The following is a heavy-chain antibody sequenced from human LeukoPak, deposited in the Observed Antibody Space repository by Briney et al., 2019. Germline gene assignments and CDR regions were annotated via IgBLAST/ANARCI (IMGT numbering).Heavy chain of an antibody. Sequence: PGGSLRLSCAASGFTFSSYSMNWVRQAPGKGLEWVSYISSSSSTTYYADSVKGRFTISRDNAKNSLYLQMNSLRAEDTAVYYCARDFATSYDFWSGYYVDYWGQGTLVTVSS. CDR3: ARDFATSYDFWSGYYVDY. CDR2: ISSSSSTT. V-gene: IGHV3-48*01. CDR1: GFTFSSYS. D-gene: IGHD3-3*01. J-gene: IGHJ4*02.